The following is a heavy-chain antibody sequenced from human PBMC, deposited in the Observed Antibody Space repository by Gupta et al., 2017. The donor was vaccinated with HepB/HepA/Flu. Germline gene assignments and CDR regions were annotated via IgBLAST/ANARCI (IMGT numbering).Heavy chain of an antibody. CDR1: GDCVTSDTAA. CDR2: TNYRTGWAS. V-gene: IGHV6-1*01. D-gene: IGHD1-14*01. J-gene: IGHJ4*02. Sequence: QLHLQQSGPGLLQPSQTLSVPCAISGDCVTSDTAAWNWIRQSPSRGLEWLGRTNYRTGWASECATSVNGRIAINPDASKNQFSLQLNSVTPEDSAIYYCVRDSGARQRGCDYWGQGTRVTVSS. CDR3: VRDSGARQRGCDY.